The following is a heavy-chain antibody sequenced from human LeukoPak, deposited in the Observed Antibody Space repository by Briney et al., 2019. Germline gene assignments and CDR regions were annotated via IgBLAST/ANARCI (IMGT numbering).Heavy chain of an antibody. CDR3: ISYASGSRYKRAV. J-gene: IGHJ6*02. V-gene: IGHV3-23*01. Sequence: QTGGSLRLSCSASGFSFTSYAMPWVRQAPERGLEWVSEIRPSGDRTFYADSVKGRFTISRDNSKSTVYLQMDSLTADDTAVYYCISYASGSRYKRAVWGQGTTVTVSS. CDR2: IRPSGDRT. CDR1: GFSFTSYA. D-gene: IGHD3-10*01.